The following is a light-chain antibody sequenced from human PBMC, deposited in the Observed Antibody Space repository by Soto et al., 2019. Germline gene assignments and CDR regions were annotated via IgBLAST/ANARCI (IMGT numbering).Light chain of an antibody. J-gene: IGKJ4*01. CDR3: QQYGSSPPLT. CDR2: GAS. V-gene: IGKV3-20*01. Sequence: EIVFTQSPGTLSLSPGGRATLSCRASRSVSSSFLAWYQQKPGQAPRLLIYGASSRANGIPDRFSGSGSGTDFTLTISRLEPEDFAVYYCQQYGSSPPLTFGGGTKVDIK. CDR1: RSVSSSF.